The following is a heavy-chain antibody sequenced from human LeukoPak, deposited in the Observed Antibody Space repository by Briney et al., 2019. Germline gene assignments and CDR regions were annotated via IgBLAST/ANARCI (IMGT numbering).Heavy chain of an antibody. CDR2: IYHSGST. J-gene: IGHJ4*02. CDR1: GGSISSSNW. D-gene: IGHD3-10*01. CDR3: ARVLLWFGELYFDY. V-gene: IGHV4-4*02. Sequence: SGTLSLTCAVSGGSISSSNWWSWVRQPPGKGLEWIGEIYHSGSTNYNSSLKSRVTISVDKSKNQFSLKLSSVTAADTAVYYCARVLLWFGELYFDYWGQGTLVTVSS.